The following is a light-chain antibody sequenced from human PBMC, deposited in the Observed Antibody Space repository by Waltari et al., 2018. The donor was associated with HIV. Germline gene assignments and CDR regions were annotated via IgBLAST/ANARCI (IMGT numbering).Light chain of an antibody. V-gene: IGLV1-47*01. Sequence: QSVLTQPPSASGTPGQGVTISCSGSSSNIGSNDINWYQQLPGTAPKLLIYRNNQRPSGVPDRFSGSKSGTSASLAISGLRSDDEADYYCAVWDDSLSGPVFGGGTKLTVL. CDR2: RNN. J-gene: IGLJ3*02. CDR3: AVWDDSLSGPV. CDR1: SSNIGSND.